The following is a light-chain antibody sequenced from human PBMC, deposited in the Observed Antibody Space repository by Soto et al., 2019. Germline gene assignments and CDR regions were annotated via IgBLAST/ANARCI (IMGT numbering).Light chain of an antibody. CDR2: EVT. CDR1: SSDVVSHNL. Sequence: QSALTQPASVSGSPGQSITISCTGTSSDVVSHNLVSWYHQHPGQAPKLMIYEVTKRPLGVSTRFSASKSGNTASLTISGLQAEDEADYYCCSYGGSRAVFGGGTQLTVL. V-gene: IGLV2-23*02. CDR3: CSYGGSRAV. J-gene: IGLJ7*01.